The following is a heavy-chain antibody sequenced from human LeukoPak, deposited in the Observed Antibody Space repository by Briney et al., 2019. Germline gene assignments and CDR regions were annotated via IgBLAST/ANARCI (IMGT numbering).Heavy chain of an antibody. Sequence: GASVKVSCKASGYTFTSYDINWVRQATGQGLEWMGWMNPNSGNTGYAQKFQGRVTITADESTSTAYMELSSLRSEDTAVYYCARDLSPYYYDSSGYYRSDEYFQHWGQGTLVTVSS. D-gene: IGHD3-22*01. CDR3: ARDLSPYYYDSSGYYRSDEYFQH. CDR1: GYTFTSYD. V-gene: IGHV1-8*01. CDR2: MNPNSGNT. J-gene: IGHJ1*01.